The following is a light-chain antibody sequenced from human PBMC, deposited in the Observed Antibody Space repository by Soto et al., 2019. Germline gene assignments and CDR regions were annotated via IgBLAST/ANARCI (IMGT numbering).Light chain of an antibody. CDR1: QSVLYSSNNKNY. CDR2: WAS. V-gene: IGKV4-1*01. CDR3: QQYYTTPVT. J-gene: IGKJ3*01. Sequence: DIVMTQSPDSLAVSLGERATINCKSSQSVLYSSNNKNYLAWYQQKPGQPPKLLIYWASTRESGVPDRFSGSGCGTDFTLTISSLQAEDVAVYYCQQYYTTPVTFGPGTKVDIK.